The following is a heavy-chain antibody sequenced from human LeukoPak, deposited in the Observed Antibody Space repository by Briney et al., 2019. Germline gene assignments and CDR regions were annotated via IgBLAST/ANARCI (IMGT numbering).Heavy chain of an antibody. CDR3: ARDRYYYDSSGYYHDAFDI. CDR2: IYYSGST. J-gene: IGHJ3*02. Sequence: SETLSLTCTVSGGSISSGGYYWSWIRQPPGKGLEWIGYIYYSGSTNYNPSLKSRVTISVDTSKNQFSLKLSSVTAADTAVYYCARDRYYYDSSGYYHDAFDIWGQGTMVTVSS. D-gene: IGHD3-22*01. CDR1: GGSISSGGYY. V-gene: IGHV4-61*08.